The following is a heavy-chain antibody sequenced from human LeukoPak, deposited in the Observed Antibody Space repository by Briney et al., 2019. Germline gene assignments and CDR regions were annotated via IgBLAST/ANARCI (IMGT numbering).Heavy chain of an antibody. J-gene: IGHJ4*02. Sequence: ASVKVSCKASGHTFTSNYIHWVRQAPGQGLEWMGMIYPRDGSTSYAQKFQGRVIVTRDTSTSTVHMELSGLRSEDTAVYYCARDQEGFDYWGQGTLVTVSS. CDR3: ARDQEGFDY. V-gene: IGHV1-46*01. CDR1: GHTFTSNY. CDR2: IYPRDGST.